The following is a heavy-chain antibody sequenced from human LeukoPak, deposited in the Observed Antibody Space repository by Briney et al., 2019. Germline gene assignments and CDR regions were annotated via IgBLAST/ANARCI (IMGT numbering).Heavy chain of an antibody. Sequence: ASVKVSCKASGYTFTGYYMHWVRQAPGQGLEWMGWINPNSGGTNYAQKFQGRVTMTRDTSISTAYMGLSRLRSDDTAVYYCASSIWFGELPFDYWGQGTLVTVSS. CDR1: GYTFTGYY. CDR2: INPNSGGT. D-gene: IGHD3-10*01. J-gene: IGHJ4*02. V-gene: IGHV1-2*02. CDR3: ASSIWFGELPFDY.